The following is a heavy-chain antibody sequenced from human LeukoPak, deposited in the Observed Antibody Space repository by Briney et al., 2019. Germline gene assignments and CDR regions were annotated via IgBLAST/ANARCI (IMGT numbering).Heavy chain of an antibody. CDR1: RFTFSNYA. J-gene: IGHJ4*02. V-gene: IGHV3-23*01. CDR3: PRQSYASGRNPFDY. Sequence: GGSLRLSCAASRFTFSNYAMSWVRQAPGKGLEWVSTISGGGVTTYYADSAKGRFTISRDNSKNTLYLQMNSLRAEDTAVYYCPRQSYASGRNPFDYWGQGILVTVSS. D-gene: IGHD1-14*01. CDR2: ISGGGVTT.